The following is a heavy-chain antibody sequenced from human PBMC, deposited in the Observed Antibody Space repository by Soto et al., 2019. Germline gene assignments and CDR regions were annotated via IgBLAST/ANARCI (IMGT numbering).Heavy chain of an antibody. CDR3: AKEVSSVFLRDAFDI. V-gene: IGHV3-9*01. CDR2: ISWNSAII. Sequence: EVQLVESGGGLVQPGRSLRLSCAASGFTFDDYAMHWVRQAPGKGLEWVSDISWNSAIIGYADSVKGRFTISRDNAKNSRYLKMNGLRAEDTALYYCAKEVSSVFLRDAFDIWGQGTMVTVSP. J-gene: IGHJ3*02. CDR1: GFTFDDYA. D-gene: IGHD3-22*01.